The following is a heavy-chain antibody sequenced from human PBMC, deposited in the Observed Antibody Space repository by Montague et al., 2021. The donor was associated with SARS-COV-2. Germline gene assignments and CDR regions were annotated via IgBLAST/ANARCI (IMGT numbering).Heavy chain of an antibody. Sequence: SLRLSCAASGFTFSSYEMNWVRQAPGKGLEWVSYNSSSGSTIYYADSVKGRFTISRDNAKNSLYLQMNSLRAEDTAVYYCARDQGGPYYDFWSGYSNYYGMDVWGQGTTVTVSS. D-gene: IGHD3-3*01. CDR3: ARDQGGPYYDFWSGYSNYYGMDV. V-gene: IGHV3-48*03. CDR1: GFTFSSYE. J-gene: IGHJ6*02. CDR2: NSSSGSTI.